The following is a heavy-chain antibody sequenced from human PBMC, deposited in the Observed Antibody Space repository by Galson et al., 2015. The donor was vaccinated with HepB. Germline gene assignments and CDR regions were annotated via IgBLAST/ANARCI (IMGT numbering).Heavy chain of an antibody. CDR1: GFTFSSQW. CDR2: IKEDGSEK. D-gene: IGHD5-18*01. V-gene: IGHV3-7*01. Sequence: SLRLSCADSGFTFSSQWMSWVRQAPGKGLEWVANIKEDGSEKYYVDSVRGRFTISRDNAKNSVYLQMNSLRVDDTAVYYCARDVGYAWGQGTLVTVSS. J-gene: IGHJ5*02. CDR3: ARDVGYA.